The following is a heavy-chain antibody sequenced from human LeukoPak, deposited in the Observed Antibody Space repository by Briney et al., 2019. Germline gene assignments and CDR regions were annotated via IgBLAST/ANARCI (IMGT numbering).Heavy chain of an antibody. CDR3: ARDPRSGYSWASAFDI. CDR2: IYSSGST. V-gene: IGHV4-4*07. D-gene: IGHD3-3*01. CDR1: GGSISSYY. Sequence: SETLSLTCTVSGGSISSYYWSWIRQPAGKGLEWIGRIYSSGSTNYNPSLKSRVTMSLDTSKNQFSLKLSSVTAADTAVYYCARDPRSGYSWASAFDIWGQGTMVTVSS. J-gene: IGHJ3*02.